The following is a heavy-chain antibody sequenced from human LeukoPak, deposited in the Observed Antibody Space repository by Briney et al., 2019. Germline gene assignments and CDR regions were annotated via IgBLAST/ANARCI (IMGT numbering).Heavy chain of an antibody. CDR1: GNTFTGYY. V-gene: IGHV1-2*02. CDR3: ARGGEVGFYYGMDV. CDR2: INPNSGGT. J-gene: IGHJ6*02. D-gene: IGHD3-16*01. Sequence: ASVKVSCKASGNTFTGYYMDWVRQAPGQGLEWMGWINPNSGGTNYAQKFQGRVTMTRDTSISTAYMELSRLRSDDTAVYYCARGGEVGFYYGMDVWGRGTTVTVSS.